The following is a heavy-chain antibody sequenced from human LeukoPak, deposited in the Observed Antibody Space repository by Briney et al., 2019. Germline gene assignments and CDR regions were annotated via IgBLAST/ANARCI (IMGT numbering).Heavy chain of an antibody. CDR3: ARPPTYSSGWARGYYYMDV. Sequence: GASVKVSCKASGYTFTSYYMHWVRQAPGQGLEWMGIINPSGGSTSYAQKFQGRVTMTRDTSTSTVYMELSSLRSEDTAVYYCARPPTYSSGWARGYYYMDVWGKGTTVTISS. D-gene: IGHD6-19*01. CDR1: GYTFTSYY. V-gene: IGHV1-46*01. J-gene: IGHJ6*03. CDR2: INPSGGST.